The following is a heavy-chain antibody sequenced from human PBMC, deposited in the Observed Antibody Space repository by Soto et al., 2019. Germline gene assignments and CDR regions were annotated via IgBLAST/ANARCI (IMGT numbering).Heavy chain of an antibody. CDR1: GFTFSSYG. CDR3: ARPMVRGVFFPFDY. J-gene: IGHJ4*02. CDR2: IWYDGSNK. Sequence: GGSLRLSCAASGFTFSSYGMHWVRQAPGKGLEWVAVIWYDGSNKYYADSVKGRFTISRDNSKNTLYLQMNSLRAEDTAVYYCARPMVRGVFFPFDYWGQGTLVTVSS. D-gene: IGHD3-10*01. V-gene: IGHV3-33*01.